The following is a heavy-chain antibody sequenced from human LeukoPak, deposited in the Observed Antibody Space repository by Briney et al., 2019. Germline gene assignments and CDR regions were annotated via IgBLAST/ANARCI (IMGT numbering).Heavy chain of an antibody. CDR3: AREPSGYDTPDAFDI. CDR2: INPSGGST. J-gene: IGHJ3*02. D-gene: IGHD3-3*01. V-gene: IGHV1-46*01. Sequence: ASAKVSCKASGYTFTSYYMHWVRQAPGQGLEWMGIINPSGGSTSYAQKFQGRVTMTRDTSTSTVYMELSSLRSEDTAVYYCAREPSGYDTPDAFDIWGQGTMVTVSS. CDR1: GYTFTSYY.